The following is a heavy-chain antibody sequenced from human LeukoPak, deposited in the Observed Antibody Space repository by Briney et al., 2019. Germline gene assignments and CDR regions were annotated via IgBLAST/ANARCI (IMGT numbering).Heavy chain of an antibody. J-gene: IGHJ4*02. CDR1: GYTFTGYY. CDR2: INPNSGGT. V-gene: IGHV1-2*02. Sequence: ASVKVSCKASGYTFTGYYMHWVRRAPGQGLEWMGWINPNSGGTNYAQKFQGRVTMTRDMSTSTVYMELSSLRSEDTAVYYCARYSYGYDYWGQGTLVTVSS. CDR3: ARYSYGYDY. D-gene: IGHD5-18*01.